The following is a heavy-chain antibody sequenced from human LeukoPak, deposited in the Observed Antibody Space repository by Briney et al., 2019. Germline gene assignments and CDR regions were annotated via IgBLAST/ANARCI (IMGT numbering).Heavy chain of an antibody. Sequence: ASVNVSCKASGYTFTSYDINWVRQATGQGLEWMGWMNPNSGNTGYAQKFQGRVTMTRNTSISTAYMELSSLRSEDTAVYYCAREQPPPGIGDCSGGSCYYYYYGMDVWGQGTTVTVSS. J-gene: IGHJ6*02. D-gene: IGHD2-15*01. V-gene: IGHV1-8*01. CDR1: GYTFTSYD. CDR2: MNPNSGNT. CDR3: AREQPPPGIGDCSGGSCYYYYYGMDV.